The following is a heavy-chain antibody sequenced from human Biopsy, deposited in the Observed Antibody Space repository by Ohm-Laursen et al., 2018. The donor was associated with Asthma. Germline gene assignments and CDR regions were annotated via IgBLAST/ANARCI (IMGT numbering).Heavy chain of an antibody. D-gene: IGHD1-7*01. J-gene: IGHJ4*02. V-gene: IGHV5-51*01. CDR1: GYTFSDSW. Sequence: GASVKVSCKASGYTFSDSWIGWVRQMPGKGLEWMGIIFAANSETKYSPPFQGQVTISADMSISTAFLQWSSLKASDTAIYYCARFIDGTFFVDYWGQGTLVTVSS. CDR3: ARFIDGTFFVDY. CDR2: IFAANSET.